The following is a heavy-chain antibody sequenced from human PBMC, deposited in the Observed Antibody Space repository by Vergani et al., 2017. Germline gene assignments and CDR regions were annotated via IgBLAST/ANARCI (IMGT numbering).Heavy chain of an antibody. CDR2: IYYSGST. J-gene: IGHJ3*02. Sequence: QLQLQESDPGLVKPSETLSLTCTVSGGSISSSSYYWGWIRQPPGKGLEWIGSIYYSGSTYYNPSLKSRVTISVDTSKNQFSLKLSSVTAADTAVYYCARDPGGYSGYQLDAFDIWGQGTMVTVSS. CDR3: ARDPGGYSGYQLDAFDI. D-gene: IGHD5-12*01. CDR1: GGSISSSSYY. V-gene: IGHV4-39*07.